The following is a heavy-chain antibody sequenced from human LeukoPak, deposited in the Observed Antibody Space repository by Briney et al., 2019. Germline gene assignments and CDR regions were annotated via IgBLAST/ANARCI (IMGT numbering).Heavy chain of an antibody. J-gene: IGHJ3*02. CDR2: INSDGSST. Sequence: QPGGSLRLSCAASGFTFSSYWMHWVRQAPGKGLVWVSRINSDGSSTSYADSVKGRFTISRDNAKNSLYLQMNSLRAEDTAVYYCGGVKEASAFDIWGQGTMVTVSS. V-gene: IGHV3-74*01. CDR1: GFTFSSYW. D-gene: IGHD3-10*01. CDR3: GGVKEASAFDI.